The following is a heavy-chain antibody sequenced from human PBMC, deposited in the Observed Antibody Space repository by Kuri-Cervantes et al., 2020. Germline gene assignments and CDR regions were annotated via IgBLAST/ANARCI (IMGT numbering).Heavy chain of an antibody. D-gene: IGHD6-19*01. Sequence: SQTLSLTCAVYGGSFSGYYWTWIRQPPGKGLEWIGEINHSGSTNYNPSLKSRVTISVDTSKNQFSLKLSSVTAADTAVYYCARDRGSGWPGTTDYWGQGTLVTVSS. V-gene: IGHV4-34*01. J-gene: IGHJ4*02. CDR3: ARDRGSGWPGTTDY. CDR1: GGSFSGYY. CDR2: INHSGST.